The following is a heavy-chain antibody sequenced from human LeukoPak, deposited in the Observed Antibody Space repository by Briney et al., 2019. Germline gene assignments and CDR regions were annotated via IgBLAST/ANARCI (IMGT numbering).Heavy chain of an antibody. D-gene: IGHD6-6*01. V-gene: IGHV4-61*02. CDR2: IYTSGST. CDR1: GASISSGSYY. CDR3: ARSPQLLWFDP. J-gene: IGHJ5*02. Sequence: PSETLSLTCTVSGASISSGSYYWSWLRQPAGKGLEWIGRIYTSGSTNYNPSLKSRVTISVDTSKNQFSLKLSSVSDADTAVYYCARSPQLLWFDPWGQGTLVTVSS.